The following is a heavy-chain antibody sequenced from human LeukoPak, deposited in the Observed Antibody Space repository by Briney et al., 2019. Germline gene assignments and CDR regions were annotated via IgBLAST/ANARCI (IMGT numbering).Heavy chain of an antibody. V-gene: IGHV3-21*03. D-gene: IGHD3-16*01. CDR2: ISSSSSYI. Sequence: GGSLRLSCAASGFTFSSYSMNWVRQAPGKGLEWVSSISSSSSYIYYADSVKGRFTISRDNAKNSLYLQMNSLRAEDAAVYYCTRVPTEGDHYVRPHFDYWGQGTLVTVSS. CDR3: TRVPTEGDHYVRPHFDY. J-gene: IGHJ4*02. CDR1: GFTFSSYS.